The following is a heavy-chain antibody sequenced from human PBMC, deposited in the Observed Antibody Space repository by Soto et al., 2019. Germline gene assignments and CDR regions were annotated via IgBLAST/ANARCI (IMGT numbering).Heavy chain of an antibody. CDR1: GGSISSSSYY. Sequence: PSETLSLTCTVSGGSISSSSYYWGWIRQPPGKGLEWIGSIYYSGSTYYNPSLKSRVTISVDTSKNQFSLKLSSVTAADTAVFYCARRGYSYGSPPNWFDPWGQGTLVTVSS. CDR3: ARRGYSYGSPPNWFDP. V-gene: IGHV4-39*01. J-gene: IGHJ5*02. D-gene: IGHD5-18*01. CDR2: IYYSGST.